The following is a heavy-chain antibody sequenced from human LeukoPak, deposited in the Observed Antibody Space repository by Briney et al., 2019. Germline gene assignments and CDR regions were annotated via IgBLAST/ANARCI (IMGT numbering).Heavy chain of an antibody. Sequence: SVKVSCKASGGTFSSYAISWVRQAPGQGLEWMGGIIPIFGTANYAQKFQGRVTITADESTSTAYMELGSLRSEDTAVYYCAITKHDYGDYYFDYWGQGTLVTVSS. CDR3: AITKHDYGDYYFDY. V-gene: IGHV1-69*01. CDR1: GGTFSSYA. CDR2: IIPIFGTA. J-gene: IGHJ4*02. D-gene: IGHD4-17*01.